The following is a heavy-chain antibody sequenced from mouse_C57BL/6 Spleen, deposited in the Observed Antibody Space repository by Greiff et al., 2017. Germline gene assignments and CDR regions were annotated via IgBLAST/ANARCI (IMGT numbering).Heavy chain of an antibody. D-gene: IGHD1-1*01. CDR2: IYPRDGST. CDR1: GYTFTSYD. J-gene: IGHJ1*03. V-gene: IGHV1-85*01. Sequence: QVQLKQSGPELVKPGASVKLSCKASGYTFTSYDINWVKQRPGQGLEWIGWIYPRDGSTKYNEKFKGKATLTVDTSSSTAYMELHSLTSEDSAVYFCARDDYYGSSPYWYFDVWGTGTTVTVSS. CDR3: ARDDYYGSSPYWYFDV.